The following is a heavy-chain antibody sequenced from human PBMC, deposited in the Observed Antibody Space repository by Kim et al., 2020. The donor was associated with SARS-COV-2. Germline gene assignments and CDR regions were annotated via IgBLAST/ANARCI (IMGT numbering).Heavy chain of an antibody. D-gene: IGHD4-17*01. CDR1: GGSISSSSYY. CDR3: ARDRDYGGVFDY. J-gene: IGHJ4*02. V-gene: IGHV4-39*07. Sequence: SETLSLTCTVSGGSISSSSYYWGWIRQPPGKGLEWIGSIYYSGSTYYNPSLKSRVTISVDTSKNQFSLKLSSVTAADTAVYYCARDRDYGGVFDYWGQGTLVTVSS. CDR2: IYYSGST.